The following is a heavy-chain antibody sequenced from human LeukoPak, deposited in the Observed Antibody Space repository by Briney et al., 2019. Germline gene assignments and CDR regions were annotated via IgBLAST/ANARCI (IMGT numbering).Heavy chain of an antibody. J-gene: IGHJ2*01. V-gene: IGHV1-69*11. Sequence: GASVKVSCKASGGTFSTYAISWVRQAPGQGLEWVGRIVPILGTANYAQKFQGRVTITADESTSTAYMELSSLRSEDTAVYYCARTTMPPYWYFDLWGRGTLVTVSS. CDR1: GGTFSTYA. D-gene: IGHD2-2*01. CDR2: IVPILGTA. CDR3: ARTTMPPYWYFDL.